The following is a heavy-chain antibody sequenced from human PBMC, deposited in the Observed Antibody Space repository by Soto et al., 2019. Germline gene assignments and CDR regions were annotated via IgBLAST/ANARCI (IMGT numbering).Heavy chain of an antibody. D-gene: IGHD6-13*01. CDR2: INHSGST. CDR1: GGSFSGYY. Sequence: ETLSLTCAVYGGSFSGYYWSWIRQPPGKGLEWIGEINHSGSTNYNPSLKSRVTISVDTSKNQFSLKLSSVTAADTAVYYCSSSSWYRSVDYWGQGTLVTVSS. CDR3: SSSSWYRSVDY. V-gene: IGHV4-34*01. J-gene: IGHJ4*02.